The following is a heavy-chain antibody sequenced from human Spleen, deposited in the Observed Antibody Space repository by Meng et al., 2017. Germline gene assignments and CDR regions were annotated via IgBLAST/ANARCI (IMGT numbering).Heavy chain of an antibody. D-gene: IGHD4-11*01. J-gene: IGHJ4*02. Sequence: GESLKISCAASGFSFSNYGMHWVRQAPGKGLEWVAVIWKDGTKIFYGDSVKGRFTISRDNSKDALYLHMNSLRVEDTAIYYCARGRTTDYFDSWGQGTPVTVPQ. CDR2: IWKDGTKI. V-gene: IGHV3-33*01. CDR3: ARGRTTDYFDS. CDR1: GFSFSNYG.